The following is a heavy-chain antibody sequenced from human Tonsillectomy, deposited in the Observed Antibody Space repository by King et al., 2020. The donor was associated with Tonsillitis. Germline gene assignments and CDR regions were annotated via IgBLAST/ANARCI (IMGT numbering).Heavy chain of an antibody. J-gene: IGHJ4*02. CDR1: GYTFTSYG. Sequence: QLVQSGAEVKKPGASVKVSCKASGYTFTSYGFTWVRQAPGQGLEWMGWISAYSGNTKDAQKLQGRVTMTTDTSTSTAYMELRSLRSDDTAVYYCASAAPGESEGWGQGTLVTVSS. CDR3: ASAAPGESEG. CDR2: ISAYSGNT. D-gene: IGHD7-27*01. V-gene: IGHV1-18*04.